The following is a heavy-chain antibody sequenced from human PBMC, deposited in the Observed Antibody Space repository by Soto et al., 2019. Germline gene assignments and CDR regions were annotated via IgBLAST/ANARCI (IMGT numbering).Heavy chain of an antibody. V-gene: IGHV3-66*01. J-gene: IGHJ4*02. Sequence: PVKGRFTISRDNSKNTLYLQMHSLRADDAAVYYCARDTTVTTPTYFASWGQGTLVIVSS. D-gene: IGHD4-17*01. CDR3: ARDTTVTTPTYFAS.